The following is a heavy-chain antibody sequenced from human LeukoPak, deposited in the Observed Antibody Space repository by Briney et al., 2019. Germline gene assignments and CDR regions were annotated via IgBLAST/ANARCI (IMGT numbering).Heavy chain of an antibody. J-gene: IGHJ6*03. CDR2: INHSGST. Sequence: PSETLSLTCAVYGGSFSGYYWSWIRQPPGKGPEWIGEINHSGSTNYNPSLKSRVTISVDTSKNQFSLKLSSVTAADTAVYYCARASGYSSGWSMDVWGKGTTVTISS. CDR1: GGSFSGYY. D-gene: IGHD6-19*01. V-gene: IGHV4-34*01. CDR3: ARASGYSSGWSMDV.